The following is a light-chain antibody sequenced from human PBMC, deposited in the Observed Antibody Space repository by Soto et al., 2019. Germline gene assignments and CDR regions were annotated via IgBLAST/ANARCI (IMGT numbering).Light chain of an antibody. J-gene: IGKJ1*01. CDR2: AAS. Sequence: QMNQSPSSLSAYVGDRVTITCRASQSIVTYLNWYLQKPGKAPKLLIYAASNLQSGVPSRFSGSGSGTDFTLTISSLQPEDFATYFCQQSYSTPPWTFGQGTKVDIK. CDR3: QQSYSTPPWT. V-gene: IGKV1-39*01. CDR1: QSIVTY.